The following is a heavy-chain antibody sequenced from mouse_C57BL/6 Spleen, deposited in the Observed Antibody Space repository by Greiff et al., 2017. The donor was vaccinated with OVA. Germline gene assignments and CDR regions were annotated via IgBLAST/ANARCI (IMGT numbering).Heavy chain of an antibody. CDR1: GYAFTNYL. CDR3: ARSVRRDFDV. CDR2: INPGSGGT. V-gene: IGHV1-54*01. Sequence: VQGVESGAELVRPGTSVKVSCKASGYAFTNYLIEWVKQRPGQGLEWIGVINPGSGGTNYNEKFKGKATLTADKSSSTAYMQLSSLTSEDSAVYFCARSVRRDFDVWGTGTTVTVSS. D-gene: IGHD2-14*01. J-gene: IGHJ1*03.